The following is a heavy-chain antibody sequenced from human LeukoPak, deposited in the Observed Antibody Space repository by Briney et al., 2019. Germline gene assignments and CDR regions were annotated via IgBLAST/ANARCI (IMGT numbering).Heavy chain of an antibody. J-gene: IGHJ4*02. CDR3: AKPPPKTYYDSSGYS. Sequence: SETLSLTCTVSGGSISSSSYYWGWIRQPPGKGLEWIGSIYYSGSTYYNPSLKSRVTVSVDTSKNQFSLRLRSVTAADTAVYYCAKPPPKTYYDSSGYSWGQGTLVTVSS. D-gene: IGHD3-22*01. CDR1: GGSISSSSYY. CDR2: IYYSGST. V-gene: IGHV4-39*07.